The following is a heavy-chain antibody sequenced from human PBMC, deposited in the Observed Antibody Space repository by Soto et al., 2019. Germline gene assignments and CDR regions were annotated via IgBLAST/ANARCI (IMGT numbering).Heavy chain of an antibody. D-gene: IGHD3-10*01. CDR1: GYTFTSYG. Sequence: ASVKVSCKASGYTFTSYGISWVRQAPGQGLEWMGWISAYNGNTNYAQKLQGRVTMTTDTSTSTAYMELRSLRSDDTAVYYCARDYKGIAMVRGVIRAATWFDPWGQGTLVTVSS. J-gene: IGHJ5*02. V-gene: IGHV1-18*01. CDR2: ISAYNGNT. CDR3: ARDYKGIAMVRGVIRAATWFDP.